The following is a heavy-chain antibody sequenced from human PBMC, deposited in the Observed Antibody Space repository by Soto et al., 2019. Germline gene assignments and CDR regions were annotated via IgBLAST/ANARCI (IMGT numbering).Heavy chain of an antibody. J-gene: IGHJ4*02. CDR1: GYTFTSYG. CDR2: ISAYNGNT. V-gene: IGHV1-18*01. D-gene: IGHD6-13*01. Sequence: QVQLVQSGAEVKKPGASVKVSCKASGYTFTSYGISWVRQAPGQGLEWMGWISAYNGNTNYAQKLQGRVTMTTDTSASTAYVELRSLRSVGTAVYYCASESSSSCHDYWGQGTLVTVSS. CDR3: ASESSSSCHDY.